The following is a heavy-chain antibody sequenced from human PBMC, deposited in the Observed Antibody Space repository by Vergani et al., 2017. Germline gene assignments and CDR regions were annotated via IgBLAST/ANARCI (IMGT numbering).Heavy chain of an antibody. CDR3: ARHTTYTDS. J-gene: IGHJ4*02. CDR1: EYSFCNYW. CDR2: SYPADSDT. Sequence: EVELVQSGPAMRKPGESLKISCKGSEYSFCNYWKGWVRQMPGKGLEWMGISYPADSDTRYSPSFQGQVTISADKSISTAFLQWDSLKASDTALYYCARHTTYTDSWGQGTLVTVSS. D-gene: IGHD1-1*01. V-gene: IGHV5-51*01.